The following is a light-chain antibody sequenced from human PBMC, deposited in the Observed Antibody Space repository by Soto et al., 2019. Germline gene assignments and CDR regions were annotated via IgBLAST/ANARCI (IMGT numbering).Light chain of an antibody. J-gene: IGKJ1*01. V-gene: IGKV3-20*01. CDR2: GVS. CDR3: QQSAASPRT. Sequence: EIVLTQSPGTLSLSPRERATLSCRASQSVSSGYLAWYQHKPGQAPRLLIYGVSSRAPGIPDRFSGSGSGTDFTLTISRLEPEDFAVYYCQQSAASPRTFGQGTQVEVK. CDR1: QSVSSGY.